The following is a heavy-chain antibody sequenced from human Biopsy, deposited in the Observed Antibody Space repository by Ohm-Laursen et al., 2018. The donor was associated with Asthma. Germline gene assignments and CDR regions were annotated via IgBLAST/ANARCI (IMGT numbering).Heavy chain of an antibody. CDR1: GFSFSNYG. V-gene: IGHV3-30*18. CDR2: ISFDGTNR. D-gene: IGHD1-26*01. J-gene: IGHJ4*02. CDR3: AKEVFPGWELRRGPDS. Sequence: FLRLSCAAFGFSFSNYGMHWVRQAPGKGLDWVAVISFDGTNRNYTDSVKGRFTISGDNSRNTLHLEMNSLRAEDTAVYFCAKEVFPGWELRRGPDSWGQGTLVTVSS.